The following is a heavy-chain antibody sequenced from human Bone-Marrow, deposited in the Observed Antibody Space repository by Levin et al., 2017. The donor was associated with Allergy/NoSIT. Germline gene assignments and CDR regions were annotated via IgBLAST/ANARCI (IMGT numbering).Heavy chain of an antibody. D-gene: IGHD3-10*02. CDR1: GFTFSTYA. V-gene: IGHV3-23*01. J-gene: IGHJ4*02. Sequence: PGGSLRLSCAGSGFTFSTYAMSWVRQAPGKGLEWVSFVSENDDTAYYADSVRGRFTISRDNSKNTLYLQMNRLGPEDTAVYYCAKKWSSVRGVGNFFDYWGQGALVAVSS. CDR3: AKKWSSVRGVGNFFDY. CDR2: VSENDDTA.